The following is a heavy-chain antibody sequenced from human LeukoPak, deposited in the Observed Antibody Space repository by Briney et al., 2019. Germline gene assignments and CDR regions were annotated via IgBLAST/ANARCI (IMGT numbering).Heavy chain of an antibody. J-gene: IGHJ6*03. D-gene: IGHD3-22*01. CDR3: ARLRDSSGYYYYYYYMDV. CDR1: GGSFSGYY. Sequence: PSETLSLTCAVYGGSFSGYYWSWIRQPPGKGLEWIGEINHSGSTNYNPSLKSRVTISVDTSKNQFSLKLSSVTAADTAVYYCARLRDSSGYYYYYYYMDVWGKGTTVTVSS. V-gene: IGHV4-34*01. CDR2: INHSGST.